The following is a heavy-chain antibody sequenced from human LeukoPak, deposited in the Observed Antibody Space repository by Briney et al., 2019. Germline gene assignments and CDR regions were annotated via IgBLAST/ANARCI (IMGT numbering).Heavy chain of an antibody. J-gene: IGHJ3*02. V-gene: IGHV3-11*01. Sequence: GGSLRLSCAASGFTFSDYYMSWIRQAPGEGLEWVSYISSSGSTIYYADSVKGRFTISRDNAKNSLYLQMNSLRAEDTAVYYCARGLIAYVHDAFDIWGQGTMVTVSS. CDR3: ARGLIAYVHDAFDI. D-gene: IGHD2-8*01. CDR2: ISSSGSTI. CDR1: GFTFSDYY.